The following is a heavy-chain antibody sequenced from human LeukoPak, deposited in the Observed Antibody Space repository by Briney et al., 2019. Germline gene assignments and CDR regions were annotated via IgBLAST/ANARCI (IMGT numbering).Heavy chain of an antibody. Sequence: PGGSLRLSCVASGFTFSSHEFNWVRQAPGKGLDWVAFISSSGTTIYYTDSVKGRFIISRDNSKNSLYLQMNSLRAEDTALYYCARGSIPPDYWGQGTLVTVSS. CDR3: ARGSIPPDY. CDR2: ISSSGTTI. V-gene: IGHV3-48*03. J-gene: IGHJ4*02. D-gene: IGHD2-21*01. CDR1: GFTFSSHE.